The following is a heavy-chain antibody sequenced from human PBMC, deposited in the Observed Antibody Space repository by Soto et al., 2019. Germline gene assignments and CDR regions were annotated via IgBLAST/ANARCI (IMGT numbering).Heavy chain of an antibody. CDR2: TYYRSKWYN. J-gene: IGHJ6*02. CDR3: ASGGAPGSRYYYYGMDV. CDR1: GDRVSSNSAA. Sequence: SQTLSLTCAISGDRVSSNSAAWNWIRQSPSRGLEWLGRTYYRSKWYNDYAVSVKSRITINPDTSKIQFSLQLNSVTPEDTAVYYCASGGAPGSRYYYYGMDVWGQGTTVTVSS. D-gene: IGHD3-10*01. V-gene: IGHV6-1*01.